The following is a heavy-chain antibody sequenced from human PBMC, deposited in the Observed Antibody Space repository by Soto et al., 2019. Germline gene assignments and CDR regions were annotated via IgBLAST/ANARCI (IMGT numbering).Heavy chain of an antibody. Sequence: SETLSLTCTVSGGYISSYYWRWIRQSPGRGLEWIGYVHYSGTTNYNPSLKSRVAMSLDSSKRQFSLTLNSVTAADTAVYYCARGTALIYGDYPGAGYFDFWGQGIQVTVSS. D-gene: IGHD4-17*01. CDR2: VHYSGTT. J-gene: IGHJ4*02. CDR1: GGYISSYY. V-gene: IGHV4-59*01. CDR3: ARGTALIYGDYPGAGYFDF.